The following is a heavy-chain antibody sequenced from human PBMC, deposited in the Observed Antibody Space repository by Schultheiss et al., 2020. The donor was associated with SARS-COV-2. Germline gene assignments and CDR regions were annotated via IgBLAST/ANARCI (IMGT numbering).Heavy chain of an antibody. CDR3: ARGYCSSTSCYTRAFDI. D-gene: IGHD2-2*02. CDR1: GGSISSSSYY. Sequence: SETLSLTCTVSGGSISSSSYYWSWIRQPPGKGLEWIGEINHSGSTNYNPSLKSRVTISVDTSKNQFSLKLSSVTAADTAVYYCARGYCSSTSCYTRAFDIWGQGTMVTVSS. V-gene: IGHV4-39*07. CDR2: INHSGST. J-gene: IGHJ3*02.